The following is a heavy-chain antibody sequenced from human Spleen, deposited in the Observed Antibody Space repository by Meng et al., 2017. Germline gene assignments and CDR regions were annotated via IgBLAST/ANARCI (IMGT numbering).Heavy chain of an antibody. Sequence: SLKISCAASGFTFDVYAMHWVRQAPGKGLEWVSGITWNSGRIGYADSVKGRFTISRDNSKNTVFLQINSLRAEDTAVYYCARSPIDKYDLSALPLDYWGQGTLVTVSS. CDR2: ITWNSGRI. CDR1: GFTFDVYA. CDR3: ARSPIDKYDLSALPLDY. V-gene: IGHV3-9*01. J-gene: IGHJ4*02. D-gene: IGHD3-22*01.